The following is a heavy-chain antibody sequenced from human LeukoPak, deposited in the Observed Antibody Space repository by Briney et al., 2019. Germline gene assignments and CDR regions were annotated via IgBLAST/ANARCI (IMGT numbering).Heavy chain of an antibody. CDR2: ISGSGGST. J-gene: IGHJ4*02. Sequence: GGSLRLSCAASGFTFSNYGMSWVRQAPEKGLEWVSTISGSGGSTYYADSVKGRFAVSRDNAKNSLYLQMNSLRAEDTAVYYCARDYTGGWNDYWGQGTLVTVSS. D-gene: IGHD7-27*01. CDR1: GFTFSNYG. V-gene: IGHV3-23*01. CDR3: ARDYTGGWNDY.